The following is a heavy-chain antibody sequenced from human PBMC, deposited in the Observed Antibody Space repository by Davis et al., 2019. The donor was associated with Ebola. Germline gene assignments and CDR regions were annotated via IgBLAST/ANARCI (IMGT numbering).Heavy chain of an antibody. CDR3: AGVAAAGPDY. D-gene: IGHD6-13*01. CDR2: IYYSGST. Sequence: SETLSLTCTVSGGSFSSGSHYWSCIRQPPGKELEWSGYIYYSGSTNYNPSLKSRVTISVDTSKNQFSLKLSSVTAADTAVYYCAGVAAAGPDYWGQGTLVTVSS. CDR1: GGSFSSGSHY. J-gene: IGHJ4*02. V-gene: IGHV4-61*01.